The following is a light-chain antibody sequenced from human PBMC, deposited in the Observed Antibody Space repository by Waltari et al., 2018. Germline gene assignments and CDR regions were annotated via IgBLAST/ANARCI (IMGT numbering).Light chain of an antibody. CDR2: GAS. V-gene: IGKV3-15*01. Sequence: ETVMTQSPATLSVSPGERATLSCRASRIVRSNLAWYQQKPGQPPRLLIYGASTRASGVPARFSGSGSGTEFTLTISSLQSEDSAVYYCQQYDYPGCTFGGGTKVEIK. CDR1: RIVRSN. J-gene: IGKJ4*01. CDR3: QQYDYPGCT.